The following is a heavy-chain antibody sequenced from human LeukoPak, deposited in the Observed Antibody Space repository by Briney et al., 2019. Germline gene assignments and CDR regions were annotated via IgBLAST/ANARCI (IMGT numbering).Heavy chain of an antibody. CDR3: ARAIRGSAVDTGDR. Sequence: PGGSLRLSCVASGFTFSSYWMRWVRQAPGKGLEGVANIKNDGSEEYYVDSVKGRFTISRDNAKNSLFLQMNSLTVEDTAVYYCARAIRGSAVDTGDRWGQGTLVTVSS. J-gene: IGHJ4*02. D-gene: IGHD3-10*01. CDR2: IKNDGSEE. CDR1: GFTFSSYW. V-gene: IGHV3-7*01.